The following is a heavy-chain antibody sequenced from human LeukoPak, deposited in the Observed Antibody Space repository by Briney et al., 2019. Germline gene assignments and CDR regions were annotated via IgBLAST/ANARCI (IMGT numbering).Heavy chain of an antibody. J-gene: IGHJ4*02. CDR3: AKDQGDSSGYYLQNYFDY. CDR1: GFTFSSYG. V-gene: IGHV3-30*18. Sequence: PGRSLRLSCAASGFTFSSYGMHWVRQAPGKGLEWVAVISYDGSNKYYADTVKGRFTISRDNSKNTLYLQMNSLRAEDTAVYYCAKDQGDSSGYYLQNYFDYWGQGTLVTVSS. CDR2: ISYDGSNK. D-gene: IGHD3-22*01.